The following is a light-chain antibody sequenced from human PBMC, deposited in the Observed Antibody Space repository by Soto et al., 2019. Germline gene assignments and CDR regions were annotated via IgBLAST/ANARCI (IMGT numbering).Light chain of an antibody. V-gene: IGKV3-15*01. J-gene: IGKJ4*01. CDR1: QSVSSN. CDR3: QQYNNWPVT. CDR2: GAS. Sequence: EIVMTQSPATLSVSPGERATLSCRASQSVSSNLAWYHQKPGQAPRLLIYGASTRATGIPARFSGSGSGTEFTLTISSLQSEDFAVYYCQQYNNWPVTFGGGTKVEIK.